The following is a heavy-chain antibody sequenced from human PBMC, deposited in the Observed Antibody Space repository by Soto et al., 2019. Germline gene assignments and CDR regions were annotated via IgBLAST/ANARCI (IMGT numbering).Heavy chain of an antibody. Sequence: PGGSMRLSCIASGFTFSTYAMSWVRQAPGKGLEWVSGIGGNGATTRYADSVKGRFTISRDNSKNTLYLQMNNLRVEDTAVYYCAKTLYGGCDYWGRGTLVTVSS. CDR2: IGGNGATT. D-gene: IGHD5-12*01. V-gene: IGHV3-23*01. CDR1: GFTFSTYA. J-gene: IGHJ4*02. CDR3: AKTLYGGCDY.